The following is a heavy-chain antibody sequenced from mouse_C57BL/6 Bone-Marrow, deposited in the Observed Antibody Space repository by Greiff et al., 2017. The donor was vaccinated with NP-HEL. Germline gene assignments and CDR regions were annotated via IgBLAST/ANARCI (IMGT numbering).Heavy chain of an antibody. V-gene: IGHV1-55*01. J-gene: IGHJ4*01. CDR3: AKIYYDYLYAMDY. Sequence: QVQLQQSGAELVKPGASVKMSCKASGYTFTSYWITWVKQRPGQGLEWIGDIYPGSGSTNYNEKFKSKATLTVDTSSSTAYMQLSSLTSEDSAVYYCAKIYYDYLYAMDYWGQGTSVTVSS. D-gene: IGHD2-4*01. CDR1: GYTFTSYW. CDR2: IYPGSGST.